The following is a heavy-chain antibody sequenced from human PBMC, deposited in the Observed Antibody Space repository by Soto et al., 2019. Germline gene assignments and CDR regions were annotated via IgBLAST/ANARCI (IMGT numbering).Heavy chain of an antibody. D-gene: IGHD2-15*01. J-gene: IGHJ5*02. Sequence: QVQLVQSGAEVKKPGASVKVSCKASGYTFTSYGISWVRQAPGQGLEWMGWISAYNGNTNYAQKRQGRVTMTTDTSTSTAYMELRSLRSDDTAVYYCARVYCSGGSCYGYWFDPWGQGTLVTVSS. CDR2: ISAYNGNT. V-gene: IGHV1-18*01. CDR1: GYTFTSYG. CDR3: ARVYCSGGSCYGYWFDP.